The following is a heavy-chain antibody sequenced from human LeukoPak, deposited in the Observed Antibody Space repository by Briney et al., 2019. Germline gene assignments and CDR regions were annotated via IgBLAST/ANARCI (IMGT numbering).Heavy chain of an antibody. J-gene: IGHJ1*01. V-gene: IGHV1-46*01. D-gene: IGHD2-21*02. Sequence: GASVKVSCKASGYTFTSYYMHWVRQAPGQGLEWMGIINPSGGSTSYAQKFQGRVTMTRDMSTSTVYMELSSLRSEDTAVYYCARVLGAYCGGDCYSGYFQHWGQGTLVTVSS. CDR1: GYTFTSYY. CDR3: ARVLGAYCGGDCYSGYFQH. CDR2: INPSGGST.